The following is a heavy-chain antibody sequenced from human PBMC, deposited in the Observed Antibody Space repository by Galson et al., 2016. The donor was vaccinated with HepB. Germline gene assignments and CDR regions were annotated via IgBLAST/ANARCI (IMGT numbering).Heavy chain of an antibody. CDR2: IWHDGSNK. J-gene: IGHJ3*01. Sequence: SLRLSCAASGFTFSSSGMQWVRQGPGKGLEWVALIWHDGSNKYYADSVKGRFTISRDNSKNTLYLQVNSLRAEDAAVYYCARGRRNRGAVDVWGQGTMVTASS. CDR3: ARGRRNRGAVDV. V-gene: IGHV3-33*01. CDR1: GFTFSSSG. D-gene: IGHD1-14*01.